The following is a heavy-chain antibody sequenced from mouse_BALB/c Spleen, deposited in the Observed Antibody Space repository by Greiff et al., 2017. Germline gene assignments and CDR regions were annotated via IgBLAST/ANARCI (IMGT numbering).Heavy chain of an antibody. D-gene: IGHD1-1*01. CDR3: ARLDYYGSSSFAY. Sequence: VQLQQSGAELVRPGALVKLSCKASGFNIKDYYMHWVKQRPEQGLEWIGWIDPENGNTIYDPKFQGKASITADTSSNTAYLQLSSLTSEDTAVYYCARLDYYGSSSFAYWGQGTLVTVSA. CDR2: IDPENGNT. J-gene: IGHJ3*01. V-gene: IGHV14-1*02. CDR1: GFNIKDYY.